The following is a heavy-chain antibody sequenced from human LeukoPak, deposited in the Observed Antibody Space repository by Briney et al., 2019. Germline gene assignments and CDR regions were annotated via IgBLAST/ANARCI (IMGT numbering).Heavy chain of an antibody. CDR3: ARESAKYCTNGVCVMDV. J-gene: IGHJ6*04. Sequence: ASVKVSCKASGYTFTGYYMHWVRQAPGQGLEWMGWINPNSGGTNYAQKFQGRVTMTRDTSISTAYMELSRLRSDDTAVYYCARESAKYCTNGVCVMDVWGNGTTVTVSS. CDR2: INPNSGGT. CDR1: GYTFTGYY. D-gene: IGHD2-8*01. V-gene: IGHV1-2*02.